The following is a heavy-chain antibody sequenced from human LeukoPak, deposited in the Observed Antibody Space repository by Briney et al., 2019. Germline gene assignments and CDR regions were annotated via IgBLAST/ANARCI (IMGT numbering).Heavy chain of an antibody. Sequence: SETLSLTCTVSGGSISSYYWSWIRQPPGKGLEWIGYIYYSGSTNYNPSLKSRVTISVDTSKNQFSLKLSSVTTADTAVYYCASSGIIHYYDSSGYQLGAFDIWGQGTMVTVSS. CDR1: GGSISSYY. CDR3: ASSGIIHYYDSSGYQLGAFDI. CDR2: IYYSGST. J-gene: IGHJ3*02. D-gene: IGHD3-22*01. V-gene: IGHV4-59*08.